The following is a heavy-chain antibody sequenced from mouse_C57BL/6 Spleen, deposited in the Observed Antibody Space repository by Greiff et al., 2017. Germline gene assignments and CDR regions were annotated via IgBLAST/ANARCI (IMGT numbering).Heavy chain of an antibody. Sequence: VKLQQPGAELVKPGASVKLSCKASGYTFTSYWMQWVKQRPGQGLEWIGEIDPSDSYTNYNQKFKGKATLTVDTSSSTAYMQLSSLTSEDSAVYYCARWDTTVVADYWGQGTTLTVSS. CDR3: ARWDTTVVADY. CDR2: IDPSDSYT. D-gene: IGHD1-1*01. J-gene: IGHJ2*01. CDR1: GYTFTSYW. V-gene: IGHV1-50*01.